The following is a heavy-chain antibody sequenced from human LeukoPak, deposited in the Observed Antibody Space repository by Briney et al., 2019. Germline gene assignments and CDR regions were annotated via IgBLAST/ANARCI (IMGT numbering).Heavy chain of an antibody. CDR3: ARLPLTARRHFEY. D-gene: IGHD5-18*01. CDR1: GFTFSSYW. CDR2: IKEDGSER. J-gene: IGHJ4*02. V-gene: IGHV3-7*05. Sequence: GGSLRLSCAASGFTFSSYWMSWVRQAPGKVLEWLANIKEDGSERYYVDSVKGRFTISRDNAKNSLYLQMYSLGAEDTAVYYCARLPLTARRHFEYWGQGTLVTVSS.